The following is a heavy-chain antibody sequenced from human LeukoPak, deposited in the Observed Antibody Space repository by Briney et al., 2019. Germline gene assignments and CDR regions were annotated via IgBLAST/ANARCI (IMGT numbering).Heavy chain of an antibody. J-gene: IGHJ4*02. V-gene: IGHV1-69*13. Sequence: SVTVSCTASGGTFSSYAISWVRQAPGQGLEWMGGIIPIFGTANYAQKFQGRVTITADESTSTAYMELSSLRSEDTAVYYCARGAEGYSYANDYWGQGTLVTVSS. D-gene: IGHD5-18*01. CDR3: ARGAEGYSYANDY. CDR1: GGTFSSYA. CDR2: IIPIFGTA.